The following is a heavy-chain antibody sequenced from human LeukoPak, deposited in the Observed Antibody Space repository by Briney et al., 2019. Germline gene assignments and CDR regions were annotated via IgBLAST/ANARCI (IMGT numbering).Heavy chain of an antibody. D-gene: IGHD3-22*01. V-gene: IGHV4-39*01. J-gene: IGHJ3*02. CDR3: ARIPPDITMIYVGAFDI. Sequence: PSETLSLTCTVSGGSISSSSYYWGWIRQPPGKGLEWIGSIYYSGSTYYNPSLKSRVTISVDTSKNQFSLKLSSVTAADTAVYYCARIPPDITMIYVGAFDIWGQGTMVTVSS. CDR1: GGSISSSSYY. CDR2: IYYSGST.